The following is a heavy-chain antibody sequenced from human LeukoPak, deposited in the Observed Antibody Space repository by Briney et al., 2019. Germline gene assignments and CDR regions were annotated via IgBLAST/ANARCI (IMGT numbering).Heavy chain of an antibody. D-gene: IGHD3-22*01. Sequence: SETLSLTCTVSGGSISSYYWSWIRQPPGKGLEWIGYIYYSGSTNYNPSLKSRVTISVDTSKNQFSLKLSSVTAADTAVYYCARYCYDSSGAFDYWGQGTLVTVSS. CDR1: GGSISSYY. J-gene: IGHJ4*02. CDR2: IYYSGST. CDR3: ARYCYDSSGAFDY. V-gene: IGHV4-59*08.